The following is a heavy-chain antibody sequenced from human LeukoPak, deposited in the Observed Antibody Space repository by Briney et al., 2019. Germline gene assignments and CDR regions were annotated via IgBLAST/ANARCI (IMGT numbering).Heavy chain of an antibody. CDR2: IRSKAYGGTT. CDR1: GFTFGDYA. Sequence: GGSLGLSCTASGFTFGDYAMSWVRQAPGKGLEWVGFIRSKAYGGTTEYAASVKGRFTISRDDSKSIAYLQMNSLKTEDTAVYYCTREVVAASNWFDPWGQGTLVTVSS. CDR3: TREVVAASNWFDP. D-gene: IGHD2-15*01. V-gene: IGHV3-49*04. J-gene: IGHJ5*02.